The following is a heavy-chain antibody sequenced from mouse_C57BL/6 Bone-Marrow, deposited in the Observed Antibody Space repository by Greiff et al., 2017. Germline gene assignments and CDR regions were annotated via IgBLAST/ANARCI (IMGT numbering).Heavy chain of an antibody. CDR1: GYTFTSYW. CDR2: IYPGSGST. Sequence: QVQLQQPGAELVKPGASVKMSCKASGYTFTSYWITWVKQRPGQGLEWIGDIYPGSGSTNYNEKFKSKATLPVDTSSSTAYMQLSSRTPEDSAVYYCAGPYYSNYWYFDVWGTGTTVTVSS. D-gene: IGHD2-5*01. CDR3: AGPYYSNYWYFDV. J-gene: IGHJ1*03. V-gene: IGHV1-55*01.